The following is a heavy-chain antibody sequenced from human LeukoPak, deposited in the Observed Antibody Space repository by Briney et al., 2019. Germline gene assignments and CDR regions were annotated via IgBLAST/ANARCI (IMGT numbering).Heavy chain of an antibody. Sequence: ASVKVSCKASGYTFTSYGISWVRQAPGQGLEWMGWISAYNGNTNYAQKLQGRVTMTTDTSTSTAYMELSSLRSEDTAVYYCASNYYDYVWGSPRGFDPWGQGTLVTVSS. CDR1: GYTFTSYG. CDR3: ASNYYDYVWGSPRGFDP. V-gene: IGHV1-18*01. CDR2: ISAYNGNT. D-gene: IGHD3-16*01. J-gene: IGHJ5*02.